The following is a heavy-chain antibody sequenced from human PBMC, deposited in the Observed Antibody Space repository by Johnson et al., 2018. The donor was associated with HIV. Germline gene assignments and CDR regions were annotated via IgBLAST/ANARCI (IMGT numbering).Heavy chain of an antibody. J-gene: IGHJ3*02. CDR1: GFTFSSYV. CDR2: ISHDGSNT. CDR3: ARQTLRAFDI. V-gene: IGHV3-30-3*01. Sequence: QVQLVASGGGLVQPGRSLRLSCAASGFTFSSYVMHWVRQAPGKWLEWVAVISHDGSNTYYADSVKGRFTISRDNYKDPLYLHMNSLGAEDTAVYYCARQTLRAFDIWGQGTMVTVSS.